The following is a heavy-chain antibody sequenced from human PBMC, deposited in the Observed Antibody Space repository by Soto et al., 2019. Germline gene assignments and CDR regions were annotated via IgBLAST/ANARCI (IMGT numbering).Heavy chain of an antibody. Sequence: PGESLKISCKGSGYSFTSYWIGWVRQMPGKGLEWMGIIYPGDSDTRYSPSFQGQVTISAGKSISTAYLQWSSLKASDTAMYYCARYQGSGDGYNWRPDAFDIWGQGTMVTVSS. V-gene: IGHV5-51*01. CDR3: ARYQGSGDGYNWRPDAFDI. CDR1: GYSFTSYW. J-gene: IGHJ3*02. D-gene: IGHD5-12*01. CDR2: IYPGDSDT.